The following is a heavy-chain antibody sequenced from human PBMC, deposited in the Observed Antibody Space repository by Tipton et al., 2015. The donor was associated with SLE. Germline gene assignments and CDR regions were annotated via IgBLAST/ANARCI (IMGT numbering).Heavy chain of an antibody. CDR2: IYSGAITT. D-gene: IGHD7-27*01. J-gene: IGHJ6*03. CDR3: AKANWVGNYYYMDV. Sequence: SLRLSCAASGFTFSSYAMTWVRQAPAKGLEWVSVIYSGAITTYYADSVKGRFTISRDNSKSTLYLQMNSLSADDTAVYYCAKANWVGNYYYMDVWGKGTTVTVSS. CDR1: GFTFSSYA. V-gene: IGHV3-23*03.